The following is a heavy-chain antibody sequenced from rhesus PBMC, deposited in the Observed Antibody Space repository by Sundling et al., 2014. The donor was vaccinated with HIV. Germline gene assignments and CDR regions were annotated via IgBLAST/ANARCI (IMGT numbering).Heavy chain of an antibody. D-gene: IGHD3-16*01. V-gene: IGHV4S9*01. Sequence: QVQLQESGPGLVKPSETLSLTCAVSGGSISDFYYWNWIRQPPGKGLEWIGNIYGNSASTYYNPSLKSRVAISKDTSKNQFFLKLSSVTAADTAIYYCARDYYAGRRVFDYWGQGVLVTVSS. CDR2: IYGNSAST. CDR1: GGSISDFYY. J-gene: IGHJ4*01. CDR3: ARDYYAGRRVFDY.